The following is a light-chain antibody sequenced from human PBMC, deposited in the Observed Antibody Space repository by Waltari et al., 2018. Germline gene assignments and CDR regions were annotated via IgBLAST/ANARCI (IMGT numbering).Light chain of an antibody. V-gene: IGLV2-8*01. CDR2: EVS. CDR3: SSYAGSNNFVV. J-gene: IGLJ2*01. Sequence: QSALTQPPSASGSPGQSVTISCTGTSSDAGGYNYVSWYQQHPGKAPKLMIYEVSKRPSGVPDRFSGSKSGNTASLTVSGLQAEDEADYYCSSYAGSNNFVVFGGGTKLTVL. CDR1: SSDAGGYNY.